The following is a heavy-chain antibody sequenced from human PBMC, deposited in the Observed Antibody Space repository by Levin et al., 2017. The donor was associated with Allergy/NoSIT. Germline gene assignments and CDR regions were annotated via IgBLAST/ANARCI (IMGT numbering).Heavy chain of an antibody. Sequence: LSLTCAASGFTFNTYGMHWVRQPPGKGLEWVAVMSSDGSNKYCADSVKGRFTISRDNSKNTLYLQMNSLRAEDTAVYYCAKVRAWGSYRPDYYFGMDVWGQGTTVTVSS. J-gene: IGHJ6*02. D-gene: IGHD3-16*02. CDR1: GFTFNTYG. CDR3: AKVRAWGSYRPDYYFGMDV. V-gene: IGHV3-30*18. CDR2: MSSDGSNK.